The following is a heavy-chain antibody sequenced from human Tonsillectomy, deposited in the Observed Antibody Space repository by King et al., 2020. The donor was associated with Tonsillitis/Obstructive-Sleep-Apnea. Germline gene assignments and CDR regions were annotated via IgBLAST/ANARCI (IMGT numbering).Heavy chain of an antibody. V-gene: IGHV3-30*03. Sequence: QLVQSGGGVVQPGGSLRLSCAASGFTFSNFGMHWVRQAPGKGLEWVALISYDGSNKYYADSVKGRFTISRDNSKNTLYLQMNSLRAEDTTVYYCARTTDYDFWSVLSNMHVWGQGTTVTVSS. CDR3: ARTTDYDFWSVLSNMHV. CDR2: ISYDGSNK. J-gene: IGHJ6*02. CDR1: GFTFSNFG. D-gene: IGHD3-3*01.